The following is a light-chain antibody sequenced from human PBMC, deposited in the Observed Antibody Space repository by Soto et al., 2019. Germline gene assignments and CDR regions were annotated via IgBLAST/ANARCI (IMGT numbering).Light chain of an antibody. J-gene: IGLJ2*01. V-gene: IGLV1-51*01. CDR3: GTWDFGLSTVV. CDR2: DNN. Sequence: QSALTQPPSVSATPGQKVTISCSGSSFNIGNNYVSWYQQLPGTAPKLLIYDNNKRPSGIPDRFSGSKSVTSATLDITGLQTGDEADDYCGTWDFGLSTVVFGGGTKLTVL. CDR1: SFNIGNNY.